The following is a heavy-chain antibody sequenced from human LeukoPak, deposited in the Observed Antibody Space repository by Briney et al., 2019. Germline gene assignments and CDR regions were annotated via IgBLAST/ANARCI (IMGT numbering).Heavy chain of an antibody. CDR2: IYYSGST. D-gene: IGHD5-24*01. CDR1: GGSIGSYY. Sequence: SETLSLTCTVSGGSIGSYYWSWIRQPPGKGLEWIGYIYYSGSTNYNPSLKSRVTISVDTSKNQFSLKLSSVTAADTAVYYCARVREMATIYWFDPWGQGTLVTVSS. J-gene: IGHJ5*02. CDR3: ARVREMATIYWFDP. V-gene: IGHV4-59*01.